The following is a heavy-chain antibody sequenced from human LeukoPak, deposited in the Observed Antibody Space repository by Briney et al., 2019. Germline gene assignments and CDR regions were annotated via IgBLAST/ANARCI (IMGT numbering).Heavy chain of an antibody. V-gene: IGHV4-39*07. CDR3: ARRLWGLEAFDI. Sequence: SETLSLTCTVSGGSISSSSYYWGWIRQPPGKGLEWIGEINHSGSTNYNPSLKSRVTISVDTSKNQFSLKLSSVTAADTAVYYCARRLWGLEAFDIWGQGTMVTVSS. CDR2: INHSGST. D-gene: IGHD1-26*01. J-gene: IGHJ3*02. CDR1: GGSISSSSYY.